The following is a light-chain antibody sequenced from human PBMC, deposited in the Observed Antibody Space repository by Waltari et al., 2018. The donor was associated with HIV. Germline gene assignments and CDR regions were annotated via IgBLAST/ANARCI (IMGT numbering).Light chain of an antibody. J-gene: IGLJ2*01. V-gene: IGLV3-1*01. CDR1: KLGDKY. CDR3: QAWDSSTVVV. CDR2: QDS. Sequence: SYELTQPPSVSVSPGQTASITCSGDKLGDKYACWYQQKPGQSPVLVIYQDSKRPSGFPGRFAGSNSGNTATLTIGGTQAMDEADYYCQAWDSSTVVVFGGGTKLTVL.